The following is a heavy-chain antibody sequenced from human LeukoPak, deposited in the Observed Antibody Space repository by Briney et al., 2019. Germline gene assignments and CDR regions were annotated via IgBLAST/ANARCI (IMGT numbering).Heavy chain of an antibody. CDR2: IYSGGST. CDR1: GFTVSSNY. V-gene: IGHV3-66*01. Sequence: GSLRLSCAASGFTVSSNYMSWVRQAPGKGLEWVSVIYSGGSTYYADSVKGRFTISRDNSKNTLYLQMNSLRAEDTAVYYCAKVDYYDSSGYEYWGQGTLVTVSS. CDR3: AKVDYYDSSGYEY. J-gene: IGHJ4*02. D-gene: IGHD3-22*01.